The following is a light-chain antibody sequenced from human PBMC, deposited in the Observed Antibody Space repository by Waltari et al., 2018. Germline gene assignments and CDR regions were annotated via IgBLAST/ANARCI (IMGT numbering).Light chain of an antibody. V-gene: IGKV1-NL1*01. CDR3: QQYFDFPRT. J-gene: IGKJ1*01. CDR2: DAS. Sequence: DILMTQSPSSLSASVGDRVTITCRASQGISDPLAWYQQKPGKAPKVLLHDASSLESGVPSRCSGSGSGTEFTLTISGLQPEDFATYYCQQYFDFPRTFGQGTRVDIK. CDR1: QGISDP.